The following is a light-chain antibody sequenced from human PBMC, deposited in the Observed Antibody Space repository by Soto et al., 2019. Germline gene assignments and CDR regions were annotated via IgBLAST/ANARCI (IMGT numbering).Light chain of an antibody. CDR2: WAS. Sequence: DIVMTQSPDSLAVSLGERATINCKSSQSVLYSSNNKNYLAWYQQKPGQPPKALIYWASTRESGVPDRFSGSGSGTDFTLTISILQAEDVAVYYCQQYYTTPWTFGQGNKVEIK. CDR3: QQYYTTPWT. J-gene: IGKJ1*01. CDR1: QSVLYSSNNKNY. V-gene: IGKV4-1*01.